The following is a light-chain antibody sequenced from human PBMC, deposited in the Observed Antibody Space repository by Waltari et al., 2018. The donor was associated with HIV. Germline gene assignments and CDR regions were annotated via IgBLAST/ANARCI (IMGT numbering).Light chain of an antibody. CDR2: TNN. J-gene: IGLJ1*01. V-gene: IGLV1-44*01. Sequence: QSVLTQPPSASGTPGQRVTISCSGSSSNIGTNTVNWYQPLPGTAPKLLIYTNNQRPSGVPDRFSGSKSGTSASLAISGLQSEDEADYYCAAWDDSLNGNVFGPGTKVTVL. CDR3: AAWDDSLNGNV. CDR1: SSNIGTNT.